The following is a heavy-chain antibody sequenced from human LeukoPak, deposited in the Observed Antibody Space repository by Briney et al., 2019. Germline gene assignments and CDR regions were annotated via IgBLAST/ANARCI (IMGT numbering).Heavy chain of an antibody. D-gene: IGHD3-16*01. CDR1: GGSISSSSYY. CDR2: IYYSGST. V-gene: IGHV4-39*07. Sequence: SSETLSLTCTVSGGSISSSSYYWGWIRQPPGKGLEWIGSIYYSGSTYYNPSLKSRVTISVDTSKNQFSLKLSSVTAADTAVYYCARRLRFAASRFDYWGQGTLVTVSS. CDR3: ARRLRFAASRFDY. J-gene: IGHJ4*02.